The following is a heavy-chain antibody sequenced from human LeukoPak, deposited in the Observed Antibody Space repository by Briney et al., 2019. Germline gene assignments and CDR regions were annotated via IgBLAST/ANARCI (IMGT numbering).Heavy chain of an antibody. CDR3: AKDLWKYQLRTLDY. Sequence: PGGSLRLSCAASGFTFSSCAMSWVRQAPGKGLEWVSTITISGGSTFYADSVKGRFTISRDNFKNTLYLQMNSLRAEDTALYYCAKDLWKYQLRTLDYWGQGTLVTVSS. J-gene: IGHJ4*02. CDR1: GFTFSSCA. V-gene: IGHV3-23*01. CDR2: ITISGGST. D-gene: IGHD2-2*01.